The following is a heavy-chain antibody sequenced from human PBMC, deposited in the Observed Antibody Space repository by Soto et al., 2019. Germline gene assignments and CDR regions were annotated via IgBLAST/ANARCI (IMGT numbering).Heavy chain of an antibody. CDR2: INPNSGGT. D-gene: IGHD5-18*01. J-gene: IGHJ6*02. Sequence: QVQLVQSGAEVKKPGASVKVSCKASGYTFTGYYMHWVRQAPGQGLEWMGWINPNSGGTNYAQKFQGWVTMTRDTAISTAYMELSRLRSDDTAVYYCARFDPVYSYGQYYYYYGMDVWGQGTTVSVS. V-gene: IGHV1-2*04. CDR1: GYTFTGYY. CDR3: ARFDPVYSYGQYYYYYGMDV.